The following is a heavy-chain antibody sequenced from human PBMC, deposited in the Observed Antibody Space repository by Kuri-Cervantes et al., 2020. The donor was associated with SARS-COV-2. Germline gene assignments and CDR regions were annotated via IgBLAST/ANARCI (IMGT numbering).Heavy chain of an antibody. CDR1: ETTFPNYD. Sequence: ASVNVSCKAPETTFPNYDINWVRQATGQGLEWMGMVKTNSGNTLYAQFFQGRVTMTRDTSTSTVYMELSRLTSEDTAIYYCYCAPKEGFDSWGQGTLVTVSS. D-gene: IGHD2-21*01. V-gene: IGHV1-8*01. J-gene: IGHJ4*02. CDR2: VKTNSGNT. CDR3: YCAPKEGFDS.